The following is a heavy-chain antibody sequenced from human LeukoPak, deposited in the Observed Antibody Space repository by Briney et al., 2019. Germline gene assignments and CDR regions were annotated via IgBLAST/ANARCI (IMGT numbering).Heavy chain of an antibody. J-gene: IGHJ5*02. CDR2: ISGSGGST. Sequence: PGGSLRLSCAASGFTFSSYAMSWVRQAPGKGLEWVSAISGSGGSTYYADSAKGRFTISRDNSKNTLYLQMNSLRAEDTAVYYCAKDLRSSGSNWIDPWGQGTLVTVSS. CDR3: AKDLRSSGSNWIDP. CDR1: GFTFSSYA. D-gene: IGHD3-22*01. V-gene: IGHV3-23*01.